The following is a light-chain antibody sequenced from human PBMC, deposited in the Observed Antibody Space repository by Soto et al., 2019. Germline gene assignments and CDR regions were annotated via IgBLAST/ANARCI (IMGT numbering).Light chain of an antibody. CDR1: KLGDKY. J-gene: IGLJ1*01. CDR2: QDS. Sequence: SYELTQPPSVSVSPGQTASITCSGDKLGDKYACWYQQKPGQSPVLVIYQDSKRPSGIPERFSGSNSGNTATLNISGTQAMDEADYYCQAWDSSTYVLGTRAKVSVL. CDR3: QAWDSSTYV. V-gene: IGLV3-1*01.